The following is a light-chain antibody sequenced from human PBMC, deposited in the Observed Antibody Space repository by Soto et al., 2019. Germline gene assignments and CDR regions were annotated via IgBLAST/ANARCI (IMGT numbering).Light chain of an antibody. CDR2: EVF. Sequence: QSALTQPPSASGSPGQSVTISCTGTSSDIGRFNYVSWYQQHPGKAPKLLLYEVFHRPSGIPDRFSGSKSGHTASLTVSGLRADDEATDYCSSYAGSDFLVFGGGTQRTV. CDR1: SSDIGRFNY. V-gene: IGLV2-8*01. CDR3: SSYAGSDFLV. J-gene: IGLJ2*01.